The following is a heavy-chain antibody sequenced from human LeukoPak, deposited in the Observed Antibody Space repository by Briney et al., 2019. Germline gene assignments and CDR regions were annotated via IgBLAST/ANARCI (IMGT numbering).Heavy chain of an antibody. V-gene: IGHV4-38-2*02. D-gene: IGHD5-18*01. Sequence: SETLSLTCTVSGYSISSGYYWGWIRQPPGKGLEWIGSIYHSGSTYYNPSLKSRVTISVDTSKNQFSLKLSSVTAADTAVYYCARMEDTAMVTLDYWGQGTLVTVSS. CDR1: GYSISSGYY. CDR2: IYHSGST. CDR3: ARMEDTAMVTLDY. J-gene: IGHJ4*02.